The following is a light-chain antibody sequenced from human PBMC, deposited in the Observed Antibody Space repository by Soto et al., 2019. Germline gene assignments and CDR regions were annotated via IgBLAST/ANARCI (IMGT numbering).Light chain of an antibody. CDR3: QQYNTWPIF. Sequence: EIVMTQSPATLSVSPGERATLSCRASKSVSSNLAWYQQKPGQAPRLLIYGASTRATGIPARFSGSGSGTEFTLTISRLQSEDFAVYYCQQYNTWPIFFGQGTKLEIK. CDR1: KSVSSN. J-gene: IGKJ2*01. V-gene: IGKV3-15*01. CDR2: GAS.